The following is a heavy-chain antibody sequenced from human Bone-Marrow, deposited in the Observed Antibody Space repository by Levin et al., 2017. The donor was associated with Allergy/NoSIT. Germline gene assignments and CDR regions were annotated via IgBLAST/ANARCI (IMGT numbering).Heavy chain of an antibody. CDR1: GYTFTGYY. CDR3: ARTKPGYSSGWQNYFDY. J-gene: IGHJ4*02. D-gene: IGHD6-19*01. V-gene: IGHV1-2*06. Sequence: PGESLKISCKASGYTFTGYYMHWVRQAPGQGLEWMGRINPNSGGTNYAQKFQGRVTMTRDTSISTAYMELSRLRSDDTAVYYCARTKPGYSSGWQNYFDYWGQGTLVTVSS. CDR2: INPNSGGT.